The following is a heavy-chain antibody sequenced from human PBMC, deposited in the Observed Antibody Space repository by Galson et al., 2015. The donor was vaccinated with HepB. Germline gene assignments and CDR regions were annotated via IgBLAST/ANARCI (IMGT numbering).Heavy chain of an antibody. Sequence: ETLSLPCPVSGGSISSYYWSWIRQPPGKGLEWIGYIYYSGSTNYNPSLKSRVTISVDTSKNQFSLKLSSVTAADTAVYYCARLGPYYDFWSGYYFDYWGQGTLVTVSS. CDR3: ARLGPYYDFWSGYYFDY. CDR2: IYYSGST. CDR1: GGSISSYY. D-gene: IGHD3-3*01. J-gene: IGHJ4*02. V-gene: IGHV4-59*08.